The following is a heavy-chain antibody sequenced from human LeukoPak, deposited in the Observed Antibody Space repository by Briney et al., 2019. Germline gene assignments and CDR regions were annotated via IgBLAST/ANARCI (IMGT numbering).Heavy chain of an antibody. Sequence: GGSLRLSCVASGFTFSSYAMSWVRQAPGKGLEWVPVISGSGTNTDYADSLKGRFTISRDNSKNTLYLQMNSLRVEDTALYYCAKDLRTVVTWGYWYFDLWGRGTLVTVSS. CDR2: ISGSGTNT. CDR3: AKDLRTVVTWGYWYFDL. CDR1: GFTFSSYA. V-gene: IGHV3-23*01. J-gene: IGHJ2*01. D-gene: IGHD4-23*01.